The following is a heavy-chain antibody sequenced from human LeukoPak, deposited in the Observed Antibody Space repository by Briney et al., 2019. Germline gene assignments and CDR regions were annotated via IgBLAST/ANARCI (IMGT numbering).Heavy chain of an antibody. J-gene: IGHJ4*02. CDR2: ISYSGSS. CDR3: ARGVLIAEFLFDY. V-gene: IGHV4-59*01. Sequence: SETLSLTCTVSGGSMHGYYWSWIRQPPGKGLECIGYISYSGSSTHNPSLRSRGTISVDTSKNQFSLRLTSVTAADTAVYYCARGVLIAEFLFDYWGQGALVTVSS. D-gene: IGHD3-10*01. CDR1: GGSMHGYY.